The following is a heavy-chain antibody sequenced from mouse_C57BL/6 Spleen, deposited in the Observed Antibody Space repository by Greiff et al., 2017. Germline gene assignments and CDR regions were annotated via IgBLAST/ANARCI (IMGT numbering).Heavy chain of an antibody. CDR2: IDPSDSET. Sequence: VQLQQSGAELVRPGSSVKLSCKASGYTFTSYWMHWVKQRPIQGLEWIGNIDPSDSETHYNQKFKDKATLTVDKSSSTAYMQLSSLTSEDSAVYYCARGRSSGWAYWGQGTLVTVSA. V-gene: IGHV1-52*01. D-gene: IGHD3-2*02. J-gene: IGHJ3*01. CDR3: ARGRSSGWAY. CDR1: GYTFTSYW.